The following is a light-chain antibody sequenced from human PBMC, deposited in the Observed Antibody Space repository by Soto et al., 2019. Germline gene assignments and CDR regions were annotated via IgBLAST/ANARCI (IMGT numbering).Light chain of an antibody. Sequence: DIQMTQSPSTLSASVGDSVTITCRASQSINIWLAWYQQKPVKAPRLLIYKASSLQSGVPSRFSGSGSGTEFTLTISSLQPDDFATFYCQQYNSYPYTFGQGTKLEIK. CDR3: QQYNSYPYT. CDR1: QSINIW. J-gene: IGKJ2*01. CDR2: KAS. V-gene: IGKV1-5*03.